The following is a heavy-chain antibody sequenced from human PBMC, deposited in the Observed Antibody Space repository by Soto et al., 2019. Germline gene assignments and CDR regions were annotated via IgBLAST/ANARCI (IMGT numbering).Heavy chain of an antibody. CDR3: AKDLKGYSSGRIDY. D-gene: IGHD6-19*01. CDR1: GFTFSSYA. J-gene: IGHJ4*02. V-gene: IGHV3-23*01. CDR2: ISGSGGST. Sequence: GGSLRLSCAASGFTFSSYAMSWVRQAPGKGLEWVSAISGSGGSTYYADSVKGRFTISRDNSKNTLYLQMNSLRAEDTAVYYCAKDLKGYSSGRIDYWGQGALVTVSS.